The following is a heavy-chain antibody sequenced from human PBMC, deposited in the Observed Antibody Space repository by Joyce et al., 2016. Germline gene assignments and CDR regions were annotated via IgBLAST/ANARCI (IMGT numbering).Heavy chain of an antibody. V-gene: IGHV1-2*02. CDR3: ARTLTYYFDY. D-gene: IGHD3-16*01. CDR2: INPNSGGT. Sequence: QVQLVQSGAEVKKPGASVKVSCKVSGYTFTGYYMHWVRQAPGQGLEWMGWINPNSGGTKYAQKFQGRVTMTRDTAFSTAYMELSRLRSDDTAVYYCARTLTYYFDYWGQGTLVTVSS. J-gene: IGHJ4*02. CDR1: GYTFTGYY.